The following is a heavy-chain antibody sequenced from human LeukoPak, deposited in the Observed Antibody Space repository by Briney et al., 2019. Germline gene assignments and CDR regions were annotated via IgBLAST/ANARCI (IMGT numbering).Heavy chain of an antibody. D-gene: IGHD2-15*01. CDR1: GFTFSSYG. V-gene: IGHV3-33*06. J-gene: IGHJ4*02. Sequence: PGRSLRLSCAASGFTFSSYGMHWVRQAPGKGLEWVAVIWYDGSNKYYADSVKGRFTISRDNSKNTLYLQMNSLRAEDTAVYYCANGGGKISYWGQGTLVTVSS. CDR2: IWYDGSNK. CDR3: ANGGGKISY.